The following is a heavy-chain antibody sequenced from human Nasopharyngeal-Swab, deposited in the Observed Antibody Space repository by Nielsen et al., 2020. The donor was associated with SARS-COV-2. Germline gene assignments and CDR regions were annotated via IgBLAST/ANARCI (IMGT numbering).Heavy chain of an antibody. V-gene: IGHV1-18*01. CDR2: ISAYNGNT. J-gene: IGHJ5*02. CDR3: ARTGYCSGGSCYSWWFDP. D-gene: IGHD2-15*01. Sequence: WVGQAPGQGLEWMGWISAYNGNTNCAQRLQGRVTMTTDTSTNTAYMEMRSLRSDDTAVYYCARTGYCSGGSCYSWWFDPWGQGTLVTVSS.